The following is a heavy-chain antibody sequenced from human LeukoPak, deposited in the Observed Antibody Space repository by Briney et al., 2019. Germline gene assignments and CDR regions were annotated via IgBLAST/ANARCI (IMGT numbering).Heavy chain of an antibody. CDR2: IHAGGSEK. CDR1: GFSLSGYW. D-gene: IGHD5-12*01. V-gene: IGHV3-7*01. Sequence: GGSLRLSCAASGFSLSGYWMSWVRQAPGKGLEWVARIHAGGSEKYYVDSVKGRFTISRQNAKNSLYLQMNSLRVEDRAVYYCARGGYSFDYLGQGTLVTVSS. J-gene: IGHJ4*02. CDR3: ARGGYSFDY.